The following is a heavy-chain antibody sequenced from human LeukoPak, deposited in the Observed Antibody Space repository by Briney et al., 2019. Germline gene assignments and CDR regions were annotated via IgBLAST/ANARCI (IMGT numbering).Heavy chain of an antibody. J-gene: IGHJ5*02. D-gene: IGHD2-2*01. CDR3: ARRLTQYDCFNP. V-gene: IGHV6-1*01. CDR2: TYYRSTWYN. Sequence: SQTLSLTCAISGDSVSSNSVTWNWIRQSPSRGLEWLGRTYYRSTWYNDYAVSVRGRITVNPDTSKNQFSLHLNSVTPEDTAVYYCARRLTQYDCFNPWGQGTLVTVSS. CDR1: GDSVSSNSVT.